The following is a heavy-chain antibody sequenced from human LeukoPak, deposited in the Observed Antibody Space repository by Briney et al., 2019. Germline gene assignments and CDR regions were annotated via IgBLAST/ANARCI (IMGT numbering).Heavy chain of an antibody. Sequence: GGSLRLSCAASGFTFSSYSMNWVRQAPGKGLEWVSSISSSSSYIYYADSVKGRFTISRDNAKNSLYLQMNSLRAEDTAVYYCARDVIYDSEIYSYGDSWGQGTRVTVSS. J-gene: IGHJ4*02. CDR2: ISSSSSYI. V-gene: IGHV3-21*01. D-gene: IGHD3-16*01. CDR1: GFTFSSYS. CDR3: ARDVIYDSEIYSYGDS.